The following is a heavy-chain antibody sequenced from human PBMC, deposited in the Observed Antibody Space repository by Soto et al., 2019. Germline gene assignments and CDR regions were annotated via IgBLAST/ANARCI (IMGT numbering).Heavy chain of an antibody. CDR1: GGSISSNRW. J-gene: IGHJ4*02. D-gene: IGHD3-10*01. CDR2: IYHSGTT. CDR3: ASSSRDYYASGTSSCYFDS. V-gene: IGHV4-4*02. Sequence: QVQLQESGPGLVKPSGTVSLTCAVSGGSISSNRWWNWVRQPPGKGLEWIGEIYHSGTTNYSPSLKGRVTISVDKSKKDFSLRLSSVTAADTAVYYCASSSRDYYASGTSSCYFDSWGQGTLVSVSS.